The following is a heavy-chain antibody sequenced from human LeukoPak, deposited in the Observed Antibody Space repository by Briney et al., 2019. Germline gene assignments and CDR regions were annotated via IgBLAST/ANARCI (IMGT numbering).Heavy chain of an antibody. Sequence: SQTLALTCTVSGGSISSGGYYWSWIRQHPGKGLEWIGYRHYSGTTYYNASLKSRLTISVDTSKNQFSLKLSSVTAADTAVYYCARASLAYCSGGSCYAIDHWGQGTLVTVSS. CDR1: GGSISSGGYY. CDR2: RHYSGTT. D-gene: IGHD2-15*01. V-gene: IGHV4-31*03. J-gene: IGHJ4*02. CDR3: ARASLAYCSGGSCYAIDH.